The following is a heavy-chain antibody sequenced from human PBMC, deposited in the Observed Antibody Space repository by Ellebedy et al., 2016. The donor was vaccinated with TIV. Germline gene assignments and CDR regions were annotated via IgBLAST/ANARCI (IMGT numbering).Heavy chain of an antibody. Sequence: GESLKISXAAAGFTFSGYWMSWVRQAPGKGLEWVANIKQDGSEKHYVDSVKGRFTISRDNAKNSVYLQMNSLRGEDTAVYYCARDGDGGFDPWGQGTLVIVSS. CDR1: GFTFSGYW. CDR2: IKQDGSEK. J-gene: IGHJ5*02. D-gene: IGHD7-27*01. V-gene: IGHV3-7*01. CDR3: ARDGDGGFDP.